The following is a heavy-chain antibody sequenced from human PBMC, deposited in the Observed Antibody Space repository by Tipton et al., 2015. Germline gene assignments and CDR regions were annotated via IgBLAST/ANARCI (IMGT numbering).Heavy chain of an antibody. V-gene: IGHV4-39*01. J-gene: IGHJ4*02. D-gene: IGHD3-22*01. CDR2: IYNSGHT. CDR1: GGSFSSSTYY. Sequence: TLSLTCTVSGGSFSSSTYYWGWIRQPPGKGLEWIGTIYNSGHTYYNPSLKSRVTISVDSSKNQFSLKLSSVTAADTAVYYCARAHYDSSGYYNDYWGQGTLVTVSS. CDR3: ARAHYDSSGYYNDY.